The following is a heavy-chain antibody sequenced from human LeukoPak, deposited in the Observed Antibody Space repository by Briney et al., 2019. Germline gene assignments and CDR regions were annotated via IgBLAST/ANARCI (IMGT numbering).Heavy chain of an antibody. CDR1: GFTFDDYA. CDR3: AKASIVDAFDI. Sequence: PGRSLRLSCAASGFTFDDYAMHWVRQAPGKGLEWVSGISWNSGGIGYADSVKGRFTISRDNAKNSLYLQMNSLRAEDMALYYCAKASIVDAFDIWGQGTMVTVSS. J-gene: IGHJ3*02. V-gene: IGHV3-9*03. CDR2: ISWNSGGI. D-gene: IGHD1-26*01.